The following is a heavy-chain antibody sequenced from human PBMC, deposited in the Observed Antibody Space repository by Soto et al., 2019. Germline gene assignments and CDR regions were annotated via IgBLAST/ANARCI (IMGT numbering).Heavy chain of an antibody. D-gene: IGHD3-9*01. CDR1: GYTFTSYD. V-gene: IGHV1-8*01. CDR3: AVLRAGYYDILTGYLQPDY. Sequence: ASVKVSCKASGYTFTSYDINWVRQATGQGLEWMGWMNPNSGNTGYAQKFQGRVTMTRNTSISTAYMELSSLRSEDTAVYYCAVLRAGYYDILTGYLQPDYWGQGTLVTVSS. J-gene: IGHJ4*02. CDR2: MNPNSGNT.